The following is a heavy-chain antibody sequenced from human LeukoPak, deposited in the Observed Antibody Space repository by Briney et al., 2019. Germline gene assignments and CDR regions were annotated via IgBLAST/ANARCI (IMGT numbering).Heavy chain of an antibody. J-gene: IGHJ4*02. D-gene: IGHD6-19*01. CDR2: ISSNGYA. CDR3: VRETGWYDY. V-gene: IGHV3-64*01. CDR1: GFTFSRYP. Sequence: GGYLRLSCAASGFTFSRYPMHWVRQAPEKGLEYVSAISSNGYAYYGNSVKGRFTTSRDNSKSTLYLQMDSLRVDDTAVYYCVRETGWYDYWGQGTLVTVSS.